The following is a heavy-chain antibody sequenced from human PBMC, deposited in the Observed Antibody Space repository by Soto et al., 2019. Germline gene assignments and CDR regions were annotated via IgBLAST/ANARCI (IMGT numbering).Heavy chain of an antibody. CDR3: ATPYYYDSSGYEG. J-gene: IGHJ4*02. Sequence: GGSLRLSCAASGFTFSSYAMHWVRQAPGKGLEWVAVISYDGSNKYYADSVKGRFTISRDNSKNTLYLQMNSLRAEDTAVYYCATPYYYDSSGYEGWGQGTLVTVSS. V-gene: IGHV3-30-3*01. D-gene: IGHD3-22*01. CDR1: GFTFSSYA. CDR2: ISYDGSNK.